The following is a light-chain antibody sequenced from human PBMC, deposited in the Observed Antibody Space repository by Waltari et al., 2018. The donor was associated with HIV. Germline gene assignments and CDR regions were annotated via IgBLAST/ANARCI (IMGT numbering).Light chain of an antibody. J-gene: IGKJ1*01. CDR3: QQYGS. V-gene: IGKV3-20*01. CDR1: ETVITNY. Sequence: VVLTQSPGTLSLSPGESATLSCRASETVITNYLAWYQHKPGQAPRLLLCGASTRAAGVPDRFSGSGSGTDFTLTITRLEPEDFAVDYCQQYGSFGQGTKVEIK. CDR2: GAS.